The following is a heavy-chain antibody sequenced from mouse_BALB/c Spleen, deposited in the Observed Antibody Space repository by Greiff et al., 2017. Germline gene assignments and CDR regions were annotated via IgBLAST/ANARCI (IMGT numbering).Heavy chain of an antibody. CDR1: GFNIKDTY. V-gene: IGHV14-3*02. CDR2: IDPANGNT. Sequence: VQLQQSGAELVKPGASVKLSCTASGFNIKDTYMHWVKQRPEQGLEWIGRIDPANGNTKYDPKFQGKATITADTSSNTAYLQLSSLTSEDTAVYYCAREGTVDWYFDVWGAGTTVTVSS. D-gene: IGHD1-1*01. CDR3: AREGTVDWYFDV. J-gene: IGHJ1*01.